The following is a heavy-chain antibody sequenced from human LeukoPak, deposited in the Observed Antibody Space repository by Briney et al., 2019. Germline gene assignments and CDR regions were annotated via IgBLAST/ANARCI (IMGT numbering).Heavy chain of an antibody. D-gene: IGHD3-22*01. CDR2: MNPNSGNT. CDR1: GYTFTSYD. V-gene: IGHV1-8*02. CDR3: ARDPYDSSSYYYSYFDY. Sequence: ASVKVSCKASGYTFTSYDINWVRQATGQGLEWMGWMNPNSGNTGYAQKFQGRVTMTRDTSISTAYMELSRLRSDDTAVYYCARDPYDSSSYYYSYFDYWGQGTLVTVSS. J-gene: IGHJ4*02.